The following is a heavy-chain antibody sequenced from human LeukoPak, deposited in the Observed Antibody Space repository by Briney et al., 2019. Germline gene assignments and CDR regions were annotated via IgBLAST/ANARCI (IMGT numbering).Heavy chain of an antibody. J-gene: IGHJ4*02. D-gene: IGHD3-22*01. V-gene: IGHV3-53*01. Sequence: GGSLRLSCAASGFSVSSNYMSWVRQAPGKGLEWVSVIYSGGTTYYADSVKGRFTISRDNSKNTLYLQMNSLRAEDTAVYYCARGSNFYDSSGYYHPFDYWGQGTLVTVSS. CDR3: ARGSNFYDSSGYYHPFDY. CDR2: IYSGGTT. CDR1: GFSVSSNY.